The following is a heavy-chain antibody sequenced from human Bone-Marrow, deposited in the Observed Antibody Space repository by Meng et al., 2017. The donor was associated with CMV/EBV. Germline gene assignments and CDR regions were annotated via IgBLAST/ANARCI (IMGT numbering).Heavy chain of an antibody. V-gene: IGHV1-2*02. D-gene: IGHD3-3*01. CDR3: ARGYSSAYDFWSGYYPGWYFDL. J-gene: IGHJ2*01. CDR1: GYTFTGYY. CDR2: INPNSGGT. Sequence: ASVKVSCKASGYTFTGYYMHWVRQAPGQGLEWMGWINPNSGGTNYAQKFQGRVTMTRDTSISTAYMELSRLRSDDTAVYYCARGYSSAYDFWSGYYPGWYFDLWGRGTRVTGSS.